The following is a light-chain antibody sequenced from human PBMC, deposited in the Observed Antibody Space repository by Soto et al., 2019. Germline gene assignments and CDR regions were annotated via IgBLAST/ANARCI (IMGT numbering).Light chain of an antibody. CDR3: QQHSNSPWT. CDR1: QSVTSNY. CDR2: AIS. J-gene: IGKJ1*01. Sequence: EIVLTQSPGTLSLSPGESAALSCRASQSVTSNYLVWYRQKPGQAPRLLVYAISSRAAGIPDRFSGSGSGTDFTLTITSLEIEDSAAYDGQQHSNSPWTCGKGTRVEI. V-gene: IGKV3D-20*02.